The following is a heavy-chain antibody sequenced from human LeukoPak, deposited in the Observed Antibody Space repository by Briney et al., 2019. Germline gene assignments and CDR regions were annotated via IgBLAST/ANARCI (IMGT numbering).Heavy chain of an antibody. CDR1: GFTFSSYW. Sequence: GGSLRLSCAASGFTFSSYWMSWVRQAPGKGLEWVANIKQDGSEKYYVDSVKGRFTISRDNAKNSLYLQINSLRAEDTAVYYCARAPRSIFGVVIDYYYGMDVWGQGTTVTVSS. CDR3: ARAPRSIFGVVIDYYYGMDV. D-gene: IGHD3-3*01. V-gene: IGHV3-7*03. CDR2: IKQDGSEK. J-gene: IGHJ6*02.